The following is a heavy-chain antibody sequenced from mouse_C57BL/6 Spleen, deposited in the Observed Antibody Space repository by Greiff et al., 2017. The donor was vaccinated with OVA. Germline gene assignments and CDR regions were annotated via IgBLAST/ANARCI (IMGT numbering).Heavy chain of an antibody. V-gene: IGHV6-3*01. J-gene: IGHJ1*03. CDR1: GFTIRNYW. D-gene: IGHD1-1*01. CDR3: TAASGSSFLYFSV. CDR2: MRLKSDKYAT. Sequence: VQLKESGGGLVQPGGSMKLSCVASGFTIRNYWMNWVRQSPEKGREGGAQMRLKSDKYATHYGEWGKGRYTSARDDSKSSVYLQMKHVRAEDTGLSYCTAASGSSFLYFSVCVTPPTVSFSS.